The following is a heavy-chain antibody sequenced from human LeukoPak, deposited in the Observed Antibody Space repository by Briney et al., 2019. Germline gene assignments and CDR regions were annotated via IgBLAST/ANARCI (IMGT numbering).Heavy chain of an antibody. CDR3: ARDRWLQFPFDY. CDR2: ISYDGADK. Sequence: PGGSLRLSCEASGFTFNNYAMHWVRQAPGKGLEWVAAISYDGADKYYADSVKGRFTLSRDNSKNTLYLQMNSLRAEDTAAYYCARDRWLQFPFDYWGQGTLVTVSS. CDR1: GFTFNNYA. D-gene: IGHD2-15*01. V-gene: IGHV3-30-3*01. J-gene: IGHJ4*02.